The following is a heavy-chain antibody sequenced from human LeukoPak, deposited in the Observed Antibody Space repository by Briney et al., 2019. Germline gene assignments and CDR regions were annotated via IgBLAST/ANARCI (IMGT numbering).Heavy chain of an antibody. CDR1: EFTFSSHG. D-gene: IGHD3-22*01. CDR2: IWYDGSNK. Sequence: GRSLRLSCAASEFTFSSHGMHWVRQAPGKGLEWVAVIWYDGSNKYYVDSVKGRFTISRDNSKNTLYLQMNSLRAEDTAVYYCAKGGDYYDGSASGGFDVFDIWGQGTMVTVSS. J-gene: IGHJ3*02. CDR3: AKGGDYYDGSASGGFDVFDI. V-gene: IGHV3-33*06.